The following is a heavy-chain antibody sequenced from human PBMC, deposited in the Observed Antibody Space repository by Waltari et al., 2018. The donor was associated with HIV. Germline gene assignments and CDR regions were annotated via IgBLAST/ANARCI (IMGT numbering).Heavy chain of an antibody. CDR1: GGNFLSYS. CDR2: VIPMLDKA. CDR3: ASARETMGVDFEF. J-gene: IGHJ4*02. D-gene: IGHD3-10*01. V-gene: IGHV1-69*02. Sequence: QVQLVKSGAEVQKPGASVQVFRKASGGNFLSYSINWVRQAPGQGLEWVGRVIPMLDKAHYAEKMQGRVTITADKSTNTAYMELRSLRLEDTGVYFCASARETMGVDFEFWGQGTLVTFSS.